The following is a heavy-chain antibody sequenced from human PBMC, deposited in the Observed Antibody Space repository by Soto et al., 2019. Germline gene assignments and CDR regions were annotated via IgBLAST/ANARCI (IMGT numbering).Heavy chain of an antibody. V-gene: IGHV3-21*01. D-gene: IGHD2-21*02. CDR2: ISSSSSYI. J-gene: IGHJ6*02. Sequence: GESLKISCAASGFTFSSYSMNWVRQAPGKGLEWVSSISSSSSYIYYADSVKGRFTISRVNAKNSLYLQMNSLRAEDTAVYYCVGMGVTSYYYYYGMDVWGQGTTVTVSS. CDR1: GFTFSSYS. CDR3: VGMGVTSYYYYYGMDV.